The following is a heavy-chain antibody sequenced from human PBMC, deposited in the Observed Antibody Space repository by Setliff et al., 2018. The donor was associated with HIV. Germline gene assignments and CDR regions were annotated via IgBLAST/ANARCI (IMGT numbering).Heavy chain of an antibody. CDR3: ARDPGITAAGTEYFDS. Sequence: PSETLSLTCIVSGASISSNTWSWIRQAPGKGLQWIGFIYNSVTTNYNPSLKRRATISLDRPKIQFSLKLSSVTAADTAIYYRARDPGITAAGTEYFDSWGQGILVTVSS. CDR2: IYNSVTT. V-gene: IGHV4-59*01. CDR1: GASISSNT. J-gene: IGHJ4*02. D-gene: IGHD6-13*01.